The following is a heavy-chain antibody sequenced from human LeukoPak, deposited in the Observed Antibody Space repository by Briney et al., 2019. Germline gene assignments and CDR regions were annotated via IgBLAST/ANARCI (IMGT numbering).Heavy chain of an antibody. V-gene: IGHV4-31*03. CDR1: GGSISSGGYY. D-gene: IGHD3-10*01. CDR2: IYYGGST. CDR3: ARSHSRRANDY. J-gene: IGHJ4*02. Sequence: SETLSLTCTVSGGSISSGGYYWSWIRQHPGEGLEWIAYIYYGGSTYYNPSLKSRVTMSADTSKNQFSLNLSSVTAADTAVYYCARSHSRRANDYWGQGTLVTVS.